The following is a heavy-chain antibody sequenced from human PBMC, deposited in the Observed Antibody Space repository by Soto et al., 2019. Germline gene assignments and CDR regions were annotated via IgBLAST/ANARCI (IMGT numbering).Heavy chain of an antibody. V-gene: IGHV3-74*01. D-gene: IGHD5-12*01. J-gene: IGHJ4*02. CDR2: INSDGSST. CDR3: ARDRDFSGYDYCDY. CDR1: GFTFSNYW. Sequence: EVQLVESGGGLVQPGGSLRLSCSASGFTFSNYWMHWVRQAPGKGLVWVSRINSDGSSTSYADSVKGRFTISRDNAKNMLYLQMNSLRAEDTAVYYCARDRDFSGYDYCDYWGQGTLVTVSS.